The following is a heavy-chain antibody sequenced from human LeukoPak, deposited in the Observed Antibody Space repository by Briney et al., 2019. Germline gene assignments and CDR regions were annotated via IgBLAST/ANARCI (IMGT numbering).Heavy chain of an antibody. J-gene: IGHJ4*02. CDR2: ISGSGGST. CDR1: GFTFSSYA. D-gene: IGHD6-19*01. V-gene: IGHV3-23*01. CDR3: AKTTAGYSSGRYPGWPVDY. Sequence: GGSLRLSCAASGFTFSSYAMYWVRQAPGKGLEWVSGISGSGGSTYYADSVKGRFTISRDNSKNTVYLQMNSLRAEDTAVYYCAKTTAGYSSGRYPGWPVDYWGQGALVTVSS.